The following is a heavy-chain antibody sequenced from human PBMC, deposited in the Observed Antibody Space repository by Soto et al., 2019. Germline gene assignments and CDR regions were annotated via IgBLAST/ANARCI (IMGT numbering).Heavy chain of an antibody. J-gene: IGHJ6*02. D-gene: IGHD2-21*02. V-gene: IGHV1-69*12. CDR3: ATGGGGNSDHYYYYGMDV. CDR1: GGTFSSYA. CDR2: IIPIFGTA. Sequence: QVQLVQSGAEVKKPGSSVKVSCKASGGTFSSYAISWVRQAPGQGLEWMGGIIPIFGTANYAQKFQGRVTITADESTSTAYMELSSLRSEDTAVYYCATGGGGNSDHYYYYGMDVWGQGTTVTVSS.